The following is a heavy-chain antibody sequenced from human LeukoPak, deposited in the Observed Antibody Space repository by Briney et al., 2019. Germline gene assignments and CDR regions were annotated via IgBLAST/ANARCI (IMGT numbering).Heavy chain of an antibody. D-gene: IGHD5-18*01. CDR1: GGSFSGYY. CDR2: INRSGST. J-gene: IGHJ4*02. V-gene: IGHV4-34*01. CDR3: ARGRRYSYGRHFDY. Sequence: SETLSLTCAVYGGSFSGYYWGWIRQPPGKGLEWIGEINRSGSTNYNPSLKSRVTISVDTSKNQFSLKLSSVTAADTAVYYCARGRRYSYGRHFDYWGQGTLVTVSS.